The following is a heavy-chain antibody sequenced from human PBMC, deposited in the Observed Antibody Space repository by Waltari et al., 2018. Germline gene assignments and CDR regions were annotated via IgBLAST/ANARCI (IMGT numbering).Heavy chain of an antibody. CDR3: ARQLRFVDWIPRYFDS. J-gene: IGHJ4*02. CDR1: GDSISGSRNY. CDR2: IYYRATT. Sequence: QMELQESGPRLVKPSETLSLTCNVSGDSISGSRNYWAWLRQPPGKNLQWIGSIYYRATTYANPSLKGRFAISVDTSRNQFSLNVNSVTAADTGIYYCARQLRFVDWIPRYFDSWGRGTLATVSS. V-gene: IGHV4-39*01. D-gene: IGHD3-3*01.